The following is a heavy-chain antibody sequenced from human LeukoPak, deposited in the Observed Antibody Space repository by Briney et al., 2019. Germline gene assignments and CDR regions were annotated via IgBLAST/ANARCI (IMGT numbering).Heavy chain of an antibody. CDR1: GFIFKNYP. J-gene: IGHJ4*02. CDR3: AKLTSGWFEDF. V-gene: IGHV3-23*01. Sequence: GGSLRLSCAASGFIFKNYPMTWVRQAPGKGLEWVSAIRPSDGSTFYADSVMGRFTISRDSSKNTLYLQMNNPRVEDTALYYCAKLTSGWFEDFWGQGTLVTVSS. D-gene: IGHD6-19*01. CDR2: IRPSDGST.